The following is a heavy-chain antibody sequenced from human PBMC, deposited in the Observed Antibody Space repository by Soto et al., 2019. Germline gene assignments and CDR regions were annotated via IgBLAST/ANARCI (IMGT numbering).Heavy chain of an antibody. V-gene: IGHV1-69*06. CDR2: IIPIFGTA. CDR1: GGTFSSYA. D-gene: IGHD2-21*02. Sequence: SVKVSCKASGGTFSSYAISWVRQAPGQGLEWMGGIIPIFGTANYAQKFQGRVAITADKSTSTAYMELSSLRSEDTAVYYCARDKGIVVVTAPYNYYYYYGMDVWGQGTTVTVSS. CDR3: ARDKGIVVVTAPYNYYYYYGMDV. J-gene: IGHJ6*02.